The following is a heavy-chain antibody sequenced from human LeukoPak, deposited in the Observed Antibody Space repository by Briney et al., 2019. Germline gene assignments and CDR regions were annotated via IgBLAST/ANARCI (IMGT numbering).Heavy chain of an antibody. J-gene: IGHJ4*02. CDR3: ARDLVSIVVVPAAIGSDY. D-gene: IGHD2-2*01. V-gene: IGHV3-21*01. Sequence: GGSRRLSCAASGFTFSSYAMSWVRQAPGKGLEWVSSISSSSSCIYYADLGKGRFTISRDNAKNSLYLQMNSLRAEDTAVYYCARDLVSIVVVPAAIGSDYWGQGTLVTVSS. CDR1: GFTFSSYA. CDR2: ISSSSSCI.